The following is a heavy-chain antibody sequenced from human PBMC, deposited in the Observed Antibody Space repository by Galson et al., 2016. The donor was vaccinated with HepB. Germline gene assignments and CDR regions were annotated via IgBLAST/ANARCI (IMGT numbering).Heavy chain of an antibody. J-gene: IGHJ3*02. CDR2: IYSSGNT. Sequence: WIGYIYSSGNTYYNPSLKSPTSISMDRSKNQFSLRVTSVSAADTAVYYCARGPPEGCTGGTCYLGAFDICGQGTMISVSS. V-gene: IGHV4-30-4*01. CDR3: ARGPPEGCTGGTCYLGAFDI. D-gene: IGHD2-15*01.